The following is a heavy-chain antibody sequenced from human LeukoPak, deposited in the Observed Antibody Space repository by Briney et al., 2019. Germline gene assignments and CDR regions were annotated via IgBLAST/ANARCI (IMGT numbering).Heavy chain of an antibody. D-gene: IGHD3-22*01. CDR1: GDSVSRSDSY. Sequence: SETLSLTCSVSGDSVSRSDSYWDWIRQPPGKGLEWIGTIYYSGRTYYSPSLKSRVTMSVDPSNNQFSLNLRSVTAADTPLYYCARRRYYDGSGYLEWGQGTLLSVSS. J-gene: IGHJ1*01. CDR3: ARRRYYDGSGYLE. CDR2: IYYSGRT. V-gene: IGHV4-39*01.